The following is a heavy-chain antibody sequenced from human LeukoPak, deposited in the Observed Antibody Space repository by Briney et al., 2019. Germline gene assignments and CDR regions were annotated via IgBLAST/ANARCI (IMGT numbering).Heavy chain of an antibody. Sequence: PSETLSLTCTVSGGSISNRNYYWGWIRQPPGKGLEWIGSIYHSGSTYYNPSLKSRVTISVDTSKNQFTLKLTSVTAADTAVYYCARDLGALAVAGSDALDIWGQGTMVTVSS. J-gene: IGHJ3*02. CDR2: IYHSGST. V-gene: IGHV4-39*06. CDR3: ARDLGALAVAGSDALDI. D-gene: IGHD6-19*01. CDR1: GGSISNRNYY.